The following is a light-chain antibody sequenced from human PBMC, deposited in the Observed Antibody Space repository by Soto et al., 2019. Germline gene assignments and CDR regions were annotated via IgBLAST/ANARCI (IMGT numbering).Light chain of an antibody. CDR1: QSVSSY. J-gene: IGKJ5*01. CDR3: QQRSNWPFT. V-gene: IGKV3-11*01. Sequence: EIVLTHSPATLSLSPCERATLSFSASQSVSSYLAWYQQKPGQAPRLLIYDASNRATGIPARFSGSGSGTDFTLTISSLEPEDFAVYYCQQRSNWPFTFGQGTRLEIK. CDR2: DAS.